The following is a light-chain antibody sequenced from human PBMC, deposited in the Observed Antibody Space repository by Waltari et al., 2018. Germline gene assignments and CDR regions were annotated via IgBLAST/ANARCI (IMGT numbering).Light chain of an antibody. CDR1: QGVSKY. J-gene: IGKJ1*01. CDR3: QQGDSFPPT. V-gene: IGKV1-12*01. Sequence: DIQMTQSPSFVSASVGDRGTSTCRASQGVSKYLAWYQQKPGRAPRVLIFDISTLQSGVPSRFSGGGSGTEFSLTISSLQPEDFATYYCQQGDSFPPTFGQGTKVEIK. CDR2: DIS.